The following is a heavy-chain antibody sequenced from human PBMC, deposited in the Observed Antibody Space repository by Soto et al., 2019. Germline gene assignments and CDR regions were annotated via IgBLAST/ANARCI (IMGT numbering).Heavy chain of an antibody. D-gene: IGHD4-17*01. CDR2: IYYSGST. J-gene: IGHJ4*02. V-gene: IGHV4-59*01. CDR3: TRVGGYYGDYPNVDY. Sequence: SETLSLTCTVYGDSMRSFYWSWIRQPPGKGLEWIGNIYYSGSTNYNPSRKSRVTMSVDMSRNQVSLKLSSVAAADTAVYYCTRVGGYYGDYPNVDYGGQGGLVTVSS. CDR1: GDSMRSFY.